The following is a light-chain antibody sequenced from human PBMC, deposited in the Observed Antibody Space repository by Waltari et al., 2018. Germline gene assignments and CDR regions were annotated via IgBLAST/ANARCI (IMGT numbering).Light chain of an antibody. CDR3: QVWHAALDPGV. CDR1: NLGRYS. V-gene: IGLV3-21*04. J-gene: IGLJ1*01. CDR2: YDS. Sequence: SYVLTQPPSVSVAPGETARTTCGGDNLGRYSVHWYQQKPGRAPVLVIRYDSDRPSGIPERFSGSNSANTATLAISRVEAGDEANYYCQVWHAALDPGVFGTGTEVTV.